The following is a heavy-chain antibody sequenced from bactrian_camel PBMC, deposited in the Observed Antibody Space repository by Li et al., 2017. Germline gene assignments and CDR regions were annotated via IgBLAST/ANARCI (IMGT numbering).Heavy chain of an antibody. CDR3: AADVNGYWRGHTDGRSLLQEEMYEY. CDR1: TYVDGKHYC. J-gene: IGHJ4*01. V-gene: IGHV3S65*01. CDR2: IRIDSDGTP. D-gene: IGHD2*01. Sequence: QLVESGGGSVQQGGSLRLSCSHSTYVDGKHYCMAWFHQAPAGKEREGVAAIRIDSDGTPTYADSVKGRFTISRDNAVNTVYLTMNNLKPDDTAVYYCAADVNGYWRGHTDGRSLLQEEMYEYWGQGTQVTVS.